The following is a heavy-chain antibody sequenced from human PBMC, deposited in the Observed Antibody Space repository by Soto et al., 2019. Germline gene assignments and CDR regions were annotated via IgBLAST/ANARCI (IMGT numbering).Heavy chain of an antibody. V-gene: IGHV4-34*01. Sequence: SETLSLTCAVYGGSFSGYCWTWIRQPPGTGLEWIGEINHSGSTNYNPSLKSRVTISVDTSKNQFSLKLTSVTAADTAVYDCAKDKITRFSDYWCKGTQGTVSS. J-gene: IGHJ4*02. CDR2: INHSGST. CDR3: AKDKITRFSDY. CDR1: GGSFSGYC. D-gene: IGHD3-9*01.